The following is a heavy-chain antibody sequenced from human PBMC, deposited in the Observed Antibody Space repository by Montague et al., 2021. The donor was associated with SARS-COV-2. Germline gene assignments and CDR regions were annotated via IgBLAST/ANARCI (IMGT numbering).Heavy chain of an antibody. V-gene: IGHV4-61*03. J-gene: IGHJ5*02. D-gene: IGHD4-23*01. CDR3: ARDRGDIYGGNPAWFDP. Sequence: SETLSLTCTVSGASISTGSDYWTWIRQRPGRGLEWIGNFYYSGGSTYNPSLKSRVTISADTSKNPFSLTLKSVTASDTAVYYCARDRGDIYGGNPAWFDPWGPGTLVTVSS. CDR1: GASISTGSDY. CDR2: FYYSGGS.